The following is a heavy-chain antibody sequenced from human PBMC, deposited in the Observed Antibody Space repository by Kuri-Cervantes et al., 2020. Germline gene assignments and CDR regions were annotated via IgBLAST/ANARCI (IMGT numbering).Heavy chain of an antibody. CDR2: ISAYNGNT. J-gene: IGHJ4*02. Sequence: ASVKVSCKASGYTFTSYGISWVRQAPGQGLEWMGWISAYNGNTNYAQKLQGRVTMTTDTSTSTAYMELRGLRSDDTAVYYCARVEDRPTYHRYFDYWGQGTLVTVSS. D-gene: IGHD2-21*01. V-gene: IGHV1-18*01. CDR3: ARVEDRPTYHRYFDY. CDR1: GYTFTSYG.